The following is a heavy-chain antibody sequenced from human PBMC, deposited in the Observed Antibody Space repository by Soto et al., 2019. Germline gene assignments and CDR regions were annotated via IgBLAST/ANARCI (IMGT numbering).Heavy chain of an antibody. CDR3: ASRVVVAAIDWFDP. CDR1: GGSFSGYY. V-gene: IGHV4-34*01. D-gene: IGHD2-15*01. CDR2: INHSGST. Sequence: SETLSLTCAVYGGSFSGYYWSWIRQPPGKGLEWIGEINHSGSTNYNPSLKSRVTISVDTSKNQFSLKLSSVTAADTVVYYCASRVVVAAIDWFDPWGQGTLVTVSS. J-gene: IGHJ5*02.